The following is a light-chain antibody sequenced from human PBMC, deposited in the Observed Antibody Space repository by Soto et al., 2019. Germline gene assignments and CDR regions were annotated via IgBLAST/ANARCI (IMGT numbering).Light chain of an antibody. CDR3: CSYAGSSYV. CDR2: EVT. CDR1: RIDVGTYNL. Sequence: QSVLTRPASVSWSPGQSSTLSCTGSRIDVGTYNLVSWYQQHPGEAPKLMIYEVTKRPSGVSYRFSGSKSGNTASLTISGLQAEDEADYYCCSYAGSSYVFGTGTKVTVL. V-gene: IGLV2-23*02. J-gene: IGLJ1*01.